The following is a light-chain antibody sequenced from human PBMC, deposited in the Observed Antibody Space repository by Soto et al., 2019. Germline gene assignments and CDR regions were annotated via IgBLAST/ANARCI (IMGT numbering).Light chain of an antibody. CDR2: NTD. CDR1: SGSVSTSYY. V-gene: IGLV8-61*01. CDR3: VLYMGSGISV. J-gene: IGLJ7*01. Sequence: QTVVTQETSFSVSPGGTVTLTCGLSSGSVSTSYYPSWYQQTPGQDPRTLIYNTDTRSSGVPDRFSGSILGNKAALTITGDQADDESDYYCVLYMGSGISVFGGGTQLTVL.